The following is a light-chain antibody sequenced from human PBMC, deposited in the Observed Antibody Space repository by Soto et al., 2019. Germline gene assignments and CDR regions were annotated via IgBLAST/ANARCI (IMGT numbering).Light chain of an antibody. CDR2: GAT. CDR1: QSISSY. Sequence: DIQMTQSPSSLSASVGDRVTITCRASQSISSYLNWYQQKPGKAPKVLIYGATTLQSGVPSRFSGRGSGTDFTLTISSLQPEDFATYYCQQSYTTPLYTFGQGTKLEI. CDR3: QQSYTTPLYT. V-gene: IGKV1-39*01. J-gene: IGKJ2*01.